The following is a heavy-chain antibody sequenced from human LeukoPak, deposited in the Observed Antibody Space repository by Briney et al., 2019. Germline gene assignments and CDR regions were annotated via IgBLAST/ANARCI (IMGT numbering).Heavy chain of an antibody. CDR3: AKDRRAVAGTFFDY. V-gene: IGHV3-23*01. J-gene: IGHJ4*02. CDR2: ISGSGGST. Sequence: PGRSLRLSCTASGFTFGDYAMSWVRQAPGKGLEWVSAISGSGGSTYYADSVKGRFTISRDNSKNTLYLQMNSLRAEDTAVYYCAKDRRAVAGTFFDYWGQGTLVTVSS. D-gene: IGHD6-19*01. CDR1: GFTFGDYA.